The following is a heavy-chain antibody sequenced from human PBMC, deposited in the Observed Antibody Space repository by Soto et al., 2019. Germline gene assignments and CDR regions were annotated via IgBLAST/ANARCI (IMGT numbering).Heavy chain of an antibody. Sequence: EASVKVSCKASGGTFSSYAISWVRQAPGQGLEWMGGIIPIFGTANYAQKFQGRVTITAGESTSTAYMELSSLRSEDTAVYYCASAIPSGDSSGYYSPWGQGTLVTVSS. J-gene: IGHJ5*02. CDR1: GGTFSSYA. CDR2: IIPIFGTA. CDR3: ASAIPSGDSSGYYSP. V-gene: IGHV1-69*13. D-gene: IGHD3-22*01.